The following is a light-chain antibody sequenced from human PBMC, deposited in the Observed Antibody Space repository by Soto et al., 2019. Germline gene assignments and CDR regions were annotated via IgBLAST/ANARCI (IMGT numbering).Light chain of an antibody. V-gene: IGKV3-15*01. J-gene: IGKJ2*01. CDR3: QQYSNWPPYA. Sequence: EIEMTQSPATLSLAPGERVTLSCRASESVSTNLAWYQQKAGQAPRLLIYGASTRATDIPARFSGSGSGTDFNVAIDSLHSEDFGVYYGQQYSNWPPYAFGQGTKVDIK. CDR2: GAS. CDR1: ESVSTN.